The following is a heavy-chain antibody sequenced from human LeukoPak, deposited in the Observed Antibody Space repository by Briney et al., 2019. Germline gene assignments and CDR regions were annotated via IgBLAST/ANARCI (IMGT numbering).Heavy chain of an antibody. V-gene: IGHV3-30-3*01. CDR1: GFTFSSYA. J-gene: IGHJ6*02. Sequence: PGGSLRLSCAASGFTFSSYAMHWVRQAPGKGLEWVAVISYDGSNKYYADSVKGRFTISRDNSKNTLYLQMNSLRAEDTAVYYCAKGVLSPSGPPDYYGMDVWGQGTTVTVSS. D-gene: IGHD2-15*01. CDR3: AKGVLSPSGPPDYYGMDV. CDR2: ISYDGSNK.